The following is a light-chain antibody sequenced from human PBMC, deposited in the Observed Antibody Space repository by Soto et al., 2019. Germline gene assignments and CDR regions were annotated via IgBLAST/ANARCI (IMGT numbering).Light chain of an antibody. J-gene: IGLJ2*01. CDR1: SSDVGNYNY. V-gene: IGLV2-11*01. CDR2: GVN. Sequence: QSALTQPRSVSGSPGQSVTISCTGTSSDVGNYNYVPWYQQHPGKAPKIMIYGVNKWPSGVPDRLSGSKSGTSASLAISGPQSEDEADYYCAAWDDSRRAVVFGGGTKLTVL. CDR3: AAWDDSRRAVV.